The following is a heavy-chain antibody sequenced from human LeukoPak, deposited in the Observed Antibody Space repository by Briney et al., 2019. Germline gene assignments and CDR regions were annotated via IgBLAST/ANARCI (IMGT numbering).Heavy chain of an antibody. CDR3: AREGGNYGKDV. V-gene: IGHV3-33*01. Sequence: PGGSLRLSCAASGFTFSSYGMYWVRQAPGKELEWVALIWYDGNNKYYADSVKGRFTISRDNSKNTLYLQMNSLRAEDTAVYYCAREGGNYGKDVWGRGTTVIVSS. D-gene: IGHD1-26*01. J-gene: IGHJ6*02. CDR2: IWYDGNNK. CDR1: GFTFSSYG.